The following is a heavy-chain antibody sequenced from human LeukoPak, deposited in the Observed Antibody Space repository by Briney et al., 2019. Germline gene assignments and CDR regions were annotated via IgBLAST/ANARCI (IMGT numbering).Heavy chain of an antibody. CDR1: GGSFSGYY. J-gene: IGHJ4*02. CDR2: INHSGST. Sequence: PSETLSLTCGVYGGSFSGYYWTWIRQPPGKGLEWIGEINHSGSTNYIPSLKSRVTVSLDTSKNQFSLKLTSVTAADTAVYYCAGGATPGVFWGQGTLVTVPS. V-gene: IGHV4-34*01. D-gene: IGHD3-10*01. CDR3: AGGATPGVF.